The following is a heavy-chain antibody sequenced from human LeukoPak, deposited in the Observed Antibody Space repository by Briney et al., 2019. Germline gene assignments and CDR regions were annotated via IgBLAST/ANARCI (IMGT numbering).Heavy chain of an antibody. D-gene: IGHD5-24*01. CDR3: AREDDGDAFDI. Sequence: GGSLRLSCAASGFTFSRFAMHWVRQAPGKGLEWVAVISYDGSNKYYADSVKGRFTISRDNSKNTLNLQMNSLKPEDTAVYYCAREDDGDAFDIWGKGTTVTVSS. J-gene: IGHJ3*02. CDR1: GFTFSRFA. CDR2: ISYDGSNK. V-gene: IGHV3-30*04.